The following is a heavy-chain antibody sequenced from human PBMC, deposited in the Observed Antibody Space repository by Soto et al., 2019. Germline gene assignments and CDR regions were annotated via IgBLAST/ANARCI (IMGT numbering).Heavy chain of an antibody. J-gene: IGHJ4*02. CDR1: GGSFSGYY. CDR3: ARGRARYFDWLLSGYYFDY. CDR2: INHSGST. V-gene: IGHV4-34*01. Sequence: SETLSLTCAVYGGSFSGYYWSWIRQPPGKGLEWIGEINHSGSTNYNPSLKSRVTISVDTSKNQFSLKLSSVTAADTAVYYCARGRARYFDWLLSGYYFDYWGQGTLVTVSS. D-gene: IGHD3-9*01.